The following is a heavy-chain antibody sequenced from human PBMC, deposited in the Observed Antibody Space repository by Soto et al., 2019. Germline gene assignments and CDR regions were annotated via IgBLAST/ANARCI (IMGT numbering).Heavy chain of an antibody. CDR3: ARAPQINRNGFDL. Sequence: QVQLQESGPGLLKPSQTLSLTCTVSGGSISSGGYYWSWIRQHPGKGLEWIGYIYYSGSTYYNPSLKCRVNISVDTSKNQFSLKLSSVTAADTAVYYCARAPQINRNGFDLWGRGTLVTVSS. V-gene: IGHV4-31*03. CDR1: GGSISSGGYY. J-gene: IGHJ2*01. CDR2: IYYSGST.